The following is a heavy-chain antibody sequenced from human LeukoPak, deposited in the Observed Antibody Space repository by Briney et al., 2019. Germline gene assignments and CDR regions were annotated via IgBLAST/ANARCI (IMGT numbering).Heavy chain of an antibody. CDR3: ARVTGVDYVLTYFDY. V-gene: IGHV3-48*01. CDR1: GFTFSSYS. J-gene: IGHJ4*02. Sequence: HPGGSLRLSCAASGFTFSSYSMNWVRQAPGKGLEWVSYISSSSSIIYYADSVKGRFTISRDNAKNSLYLQMNSLRAEDTAVYYCARVTGVDYVLTYFDYWGQGTLATVSS. D-gene: IGHD4-17*01. CDR2: ISSSSSII.